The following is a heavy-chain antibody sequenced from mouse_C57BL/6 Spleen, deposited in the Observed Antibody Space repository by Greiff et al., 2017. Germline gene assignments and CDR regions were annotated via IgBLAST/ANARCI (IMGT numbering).Heavy chain of an antibody. CDR1: GYTFTSYW. CDR3: AREGRFDY. CDR2: IYPGSGST. Sequence: VQLQQSGAELVKPGASVKMSCKASGYTFTSYWITWVKQRPGQGLEWIGDIYPGSGSTNYNEKFKSKATLTGATSSSTAYMQRSSLTSEYSAVYYGAREGRFDYWGQGTTLTVSS. V-gene: IGHV1-55*01. D-gene: IGHD3-3*01. J-gene: IGHJ2*01.